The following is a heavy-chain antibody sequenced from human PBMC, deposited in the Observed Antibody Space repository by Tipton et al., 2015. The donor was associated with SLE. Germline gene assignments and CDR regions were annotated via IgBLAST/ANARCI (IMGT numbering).Heavy chain of an antibody. Sequence: LVQSGASAKVSCKASGYTFTNYLITWVRQAPGQGLEWMGWINSYSGDTYYTQKLQGRVAMTADTSTRTAYMELRSLTSDDTAVYYCARGGGGTNHYYYCALDVWGQGTTVTVSS. J-gene: IGHJ6*02. CDR2: INSYSGDT. CDR3: ARGGGGTNHYYYCALDV. D-gene: IGHD1-7*01. CDR1: GYTFTNYL. V-gene: IGHV1-18*04.